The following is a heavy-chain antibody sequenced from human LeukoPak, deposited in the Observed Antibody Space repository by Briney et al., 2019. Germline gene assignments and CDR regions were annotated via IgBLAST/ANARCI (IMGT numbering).Heavy chain of an antibody. D-gene: IGHD1-1*01. CDR1: VFTSSSYS. V-gene: IGHV3-21*04. CDR3: AKRFTTGTTNWFDP. J-gene: IGHJ5*02. Sequence: GGSLRLSCAASVFTSSSYSMNWVRQAPGKGLEWVSPICSSSSYIYYADSVKGRFTISRDNSKNTLYLQMNSLRAEDTAVYYCAKRFTTGTTNWFDPWGQGTLVTVSS. CDR2: ICSSSSYI.